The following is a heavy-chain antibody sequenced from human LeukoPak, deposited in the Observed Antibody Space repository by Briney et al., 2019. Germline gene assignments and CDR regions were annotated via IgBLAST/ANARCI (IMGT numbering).Heavy chain of an antibody. CDR2: IYYSGST. CDR3: ARRYGSSLGGYYYYYMDV. D-gene: IGHD3-16*01. Sequence: PSETLSLTCTVSGGSLSSYYWSWIRQPPGKGLEWIGYIYYSGSTNYNPSLTSRVTISVDTSKNQFSLKLSSVTAADTAVYYCARRYGSSLGGYYYYYMDVWGKGTTVTVSS. V-gene: IGHV4-59*08. CDR1: GGSLSSYY. J-gene: IGHJ6*03.